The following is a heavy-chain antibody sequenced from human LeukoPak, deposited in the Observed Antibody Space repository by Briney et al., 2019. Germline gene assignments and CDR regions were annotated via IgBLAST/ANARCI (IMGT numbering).Heavy chain of an antibody. J-gene: IGHJ4*02. Sequence: GVSLRLSCAASGFTFSSYGMHWVRQAPGKGLEWVAVISYDESNKYYADSVKGRFTISRDNSKNTLYLQMNSLRPEDTAVYYCAKEGTYNSSGYPFDYWGQGALVTVSS. V-gene: IGHV3-30*18. CDR2: ISYDESNK. CDR1: GFTFSSYG. D-gene: IGHD3-22*01. CDR3: AKEGTYNSSGYPFDY.